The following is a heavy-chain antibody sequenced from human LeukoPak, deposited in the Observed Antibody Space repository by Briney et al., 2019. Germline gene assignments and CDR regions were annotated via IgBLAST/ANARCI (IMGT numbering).Heavy chain of an antibody. CDR1: GGSFSGYY. Sequence: SETLSLTCAVYGGSFSGYYWSWIRQPPGKGLEWIGEINHSGSTNYNPSLKSRVTISVDTSKNQFSLKLSSVTAADTAVYYCARGLFDYPFDYWGQGTLVTVSP. D-gene: IGHD4-11*01. V-gene: IGHV4-34*01. CDR2: INHSGST. J-gene: IGHJ4*02. CDR3: ARGLFDYPFDY.